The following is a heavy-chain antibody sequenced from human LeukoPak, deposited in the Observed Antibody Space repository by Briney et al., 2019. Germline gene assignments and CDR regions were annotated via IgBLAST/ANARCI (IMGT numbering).Heavy chain of an antibody. J-gene: IGHJ4*02. D-gene: IGHD4-17*01. Sequence: GRSLRLSCAASGFTFSSYGMHWVRQAPGKGLEWVAVIWYDGSNKYHADSVKGRSTISRDNSKNTLYLQMNSLRAEDTAVYYYARDGVTTVTTSVPQIDYWGQGTLVTVSS. CDR3: ARDGVTTVTTSVPQIDY. CDR1: GFTFSSYG. V-gene: IGHV3-33*01. CDR2: IWYDGSNK.